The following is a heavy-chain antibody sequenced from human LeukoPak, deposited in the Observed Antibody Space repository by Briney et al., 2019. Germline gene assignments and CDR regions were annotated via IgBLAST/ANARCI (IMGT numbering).Heavy chain of an antibody. Sequence: GGSLRLSCAASGLTFSNYWMHWVRQVPGKGVLWVSGINTDGRTTVYADSVKGRFTISRDNAKNTLYLQMNSPTIEDTAIYYCVADFQSNCPWGQGTLVTVSS. CDR1: GLTFSNYW. V-gene: IGHV3-74*01. CDR2: INTDGRTT. D-gene: IGHD2-15*01. CDR3: VADFQSNCP. J-gene: IGHJ5*02.